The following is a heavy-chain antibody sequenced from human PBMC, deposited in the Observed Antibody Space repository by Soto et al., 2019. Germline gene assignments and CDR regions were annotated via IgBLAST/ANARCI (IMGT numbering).Heavy chain of an antibody. CDR2: IYHSGST. D-gene: IGHD3-22*01. CDR3: ARGGAEAMIDY. J-gene: IGHJ4*02. V-gene: IGHV4-30-2*01. Sequence: QLQLQESGSGLVKPSQTLSLTCAVSGGSISSGGYSWSWIRQPPGKGLEWIGYIYHSGSTYYNPSPKGRGTISVNRAKNQFPLKLGPVTAADKAGYYCARGGAEAMIDYWGQGNLVTVSS. CDR1: GGSISSGGYS.